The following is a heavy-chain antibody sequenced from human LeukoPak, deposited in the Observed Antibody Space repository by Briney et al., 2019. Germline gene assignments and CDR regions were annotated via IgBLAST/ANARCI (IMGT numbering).Heavy chain of an antibody. D-gene: IGHD4-17*01. CDR2: IYHSGST. CDR3: ARVRSMTTVTTNAFDI. J-gene: IGHJ3*02. Sequence: SETLSLTCAVSGYSISSGYCWGWIRQPPGKGLEWIGSIYHSGSTYYNPSLKSRVTISVDTSKNQFSLELSSVTAADTAVYYCARVRSMTTVTTNAFDIWGQGTMVTVSS. V-gene: IGHV4-38-2*01. CDR1: GYSISSGYC.